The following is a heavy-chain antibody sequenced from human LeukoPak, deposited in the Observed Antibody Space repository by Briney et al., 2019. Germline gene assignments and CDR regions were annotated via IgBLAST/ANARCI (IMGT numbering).Heavy chain of an antibody. CDR1: GFTFSSYE. CDR3: AKAVYSSGWFSDY. Sequence: GGSLRLSCAASGFTFSSYEMNWVRQAPGKGLEWVSYISSSGSTTYYADSVKGRFTISRDNAKNSLNLQMNSLRAEDTAVYYCAKAVYSSGWFSDYWGQGTLVTVSS. D-gene: IGHD6-19*01. CDR2: ISSSGSTT. J-gene: IGHJ4*02. V-gene: IGHV3-48*03.